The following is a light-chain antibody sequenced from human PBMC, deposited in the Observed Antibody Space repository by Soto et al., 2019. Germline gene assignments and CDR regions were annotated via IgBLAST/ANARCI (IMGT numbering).Light chain of an antibody. Sequence: QSALTQPASVSGSPGQSITISCTGTSNDVGGFNYVSWYQQHPSKAPKVIIYEVSNRPSGVSNRFSGSKSGNTASLTISGLQAEDEADYYCNSYTSSSARVFGGGTKVTVL. CDR1: SNDVGGFNY. V-gene: IGLV2-14*01. CDR2: EVS. CDR3: NSYTSSSARV. J-gene: IGLJ3*02.